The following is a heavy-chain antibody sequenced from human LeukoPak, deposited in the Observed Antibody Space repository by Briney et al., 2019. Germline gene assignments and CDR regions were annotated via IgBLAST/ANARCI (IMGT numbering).Heavy chain of an antibody. D-gene: IGHD5-24*01. J-gene: IGHJ4*02. CDR2: ITYDGTNK. CDR3: AKDEGDGTH. CDR1: GFTFSSYN. Sequence: GGSLRLSCAVSGFTFSSYNMHWVRQAPGKGLEWVAVITYDGTNKYYADSVKGRFTISRDNSQNTLYLQMDSLRTEDVAVYYCAKDEGDGTHWGQGILVTVSS. V-gene: IGHV3-30*18.